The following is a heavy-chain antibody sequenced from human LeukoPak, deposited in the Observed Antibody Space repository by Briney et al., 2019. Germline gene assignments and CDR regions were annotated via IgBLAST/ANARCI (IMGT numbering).Heavy chain of an antibody. CDR1: GGSFSGYY. V-gene: IGHV4-34*01. D-gene: IGHD3-9*01. Sequence: SETLSLTCAVYGGSFSGYYWSWIRQPPGKGLEWIGEINHSGSTNYNPSLKSRVTISVDTSKNQFSLKLSSVTAADTAVYYCARRLRYLPNWFDPWGQGTLVTVYS. CDR2: INHSGST. CDR3: ARRLRYLPNWFDP. J-gene: IGHJ5*02.